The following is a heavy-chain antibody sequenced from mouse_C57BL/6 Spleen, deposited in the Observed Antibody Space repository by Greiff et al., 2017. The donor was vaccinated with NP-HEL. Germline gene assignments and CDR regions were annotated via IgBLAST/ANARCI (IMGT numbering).Heavy chain of an antibody. D-gene: IGHD2-4*01. CDR3: ARKGGDYEEFAY. CDR2: IHPNSGST. V-gene: IGHV1-64*01. CDR1: GYTFTSYW. Sequence: QVQLKQPGAELVKPGASVKLSCKASGYTFTSYWMHWVKQRPGQGLEWIGMIHPNSGSTNYNEKFKSKATLTVDKSSSTAYMQLSSLTSEDSAVYYCARKGGDYEEFAYWGQGTLVTVSA. J-gene: IGHJ3*01.